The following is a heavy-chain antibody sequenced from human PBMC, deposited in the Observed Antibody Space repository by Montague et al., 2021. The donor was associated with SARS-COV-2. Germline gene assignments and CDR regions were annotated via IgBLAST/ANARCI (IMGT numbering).Heavy chain of an antibody. Sequence: SETLSLTCAVYSGSFNDFYWTWIRQSPGKGLEWIGEINHTGSATYNPSLKGRVTLSRDTSKNQFSLKLQSATPADTAVYYCARGQVTISGVLIFIPAAGHLDVWGQGTSVTVSS. V-gene: IGHV4-34*01. CDR1: SGSFNDFY. D-gene: IGHD3-3*01. J-gene: IGHJ3*01. CDR2: INHTGSA. CDR3: ARGQVTISGVLIFIPAAGHLDV.